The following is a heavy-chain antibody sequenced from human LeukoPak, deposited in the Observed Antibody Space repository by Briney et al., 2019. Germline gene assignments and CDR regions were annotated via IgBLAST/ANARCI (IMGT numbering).Heavy chain of an antibody. CDR1: GGSVSSGSYY. V-gene: IGHV4-61*01. J-gene: IGHJ4*02. CDR3: ARASLRTSVYYFDY. D-gene: IGHD3-9*01. Sequence: SETLSLTCTVSGGSVSSGSYYWSWIRQPPGKGLEWIGYIYYSGSTNYNPSLKSRVTISVGTSKNQFSLKLSSVTAADTAVYYCARASLRTSVYYFDYWGQGTLVTVSS. CDR2: IYYSGST.